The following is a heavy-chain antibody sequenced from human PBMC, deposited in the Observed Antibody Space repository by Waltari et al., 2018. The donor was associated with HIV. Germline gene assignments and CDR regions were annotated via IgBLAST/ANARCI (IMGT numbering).Heavy chain of an antibody. Sequence: EVQLVQSGAEVKKPGESLKISCKASGYNFNIYWIGWVRQMPGKGLEWMGIIYPGDSYTRYSPTIRGQVTISVDTSISTTYLQWRALKAADIANYFCVRQFDEEGFWFGYRGAPDFWGQGTLVTVSS. CDR1: GYNFNIYW. J-gene: IGHJ4*02. CDR3: VRQFDEEGFWFGYRGAPDF. V-gene: IGHV5-51*01. CDR2: IYPGDSYT. D-gene: IGHD3-10*01.